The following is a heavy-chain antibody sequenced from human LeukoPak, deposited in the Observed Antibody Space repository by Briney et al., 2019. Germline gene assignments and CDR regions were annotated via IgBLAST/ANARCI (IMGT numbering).Heavy chain of an antibody. CDR1: GFTFSSYA. CDR2: ISGSGGST. D-gene: IGHD5-18*01. J-gene: IGHJ4*02. Sequence: GGSLRLSCAASGFTFSSYAMSWVRQAPGKGLEWVSAISGSGGSTYYADSVKGRFTISRDNSKNTLYLQLNSLRAEDTAVYYCAKDERGYSYGLFDYWGQGTLVTVSS. CDR3: AKDERGYSYGLFDY. V-gene: IGHV3-23*01.